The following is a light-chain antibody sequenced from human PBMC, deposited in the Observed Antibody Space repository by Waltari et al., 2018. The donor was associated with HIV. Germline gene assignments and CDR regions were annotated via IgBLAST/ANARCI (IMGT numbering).Light chain of an antibody. J-gene: IGLJ3*02. CDR2: HDS. CDR1: KLGDNY. Sequence: SYELTQPPSVSVSPGQTASITCSGVKLGDNYACWYQQKPGQSPVLVIYHDSKRPSGIPGRVSGANSGNTATLTISGTQAMDEADYYCQAWDSSSDWVFGGGTKLTVL. V-gene: IGLV3-1*01. CDR3: QAWDSSSDWV.